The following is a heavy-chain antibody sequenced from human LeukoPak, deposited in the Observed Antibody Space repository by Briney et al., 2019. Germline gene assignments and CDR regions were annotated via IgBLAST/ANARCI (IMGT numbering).Heavy chain of an antibody. CDR1: GFTFSSYG. D-gene: IGHD3-16*01. CDR2: IWYDGSNK. CDR3: AGAPAITFAFDI. V-gene: IGHV3-33*01. J-gene: IGHJ3*02. Sequence: GGSLRLSCAASGFTFSSYGMHWVRQAPGKGLEWVAVIWYDGSNKYYADSVKGRFTISRDNSKNTLYLQMNSLRAEDTAVYYCAGAPAITFAFDIWGQGTMVTGSS.